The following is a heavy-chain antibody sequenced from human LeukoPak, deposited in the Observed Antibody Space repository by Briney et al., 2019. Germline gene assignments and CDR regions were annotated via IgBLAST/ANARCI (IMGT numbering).Heavy chain of an antibody. CDR2: VSPSGGST. D-gene: IGHD2-2*01. CDR3: ARDRSCSSTSCYGDWFDP. J-gene: IGHJ5*02. CDR1: GFTFSTYY. V-gene: IGHV1-46*01. Sequence: GASVKVSCEASGFTFSTYYMHWVRQAPGQGLDWMGIVSPSGGSTRYAQKFQGRLTMTRDTSTSTVYMELSSLRSDDTAMYYCARDRSCSSTSCYGDWFDPWGQGTQVIVSS.